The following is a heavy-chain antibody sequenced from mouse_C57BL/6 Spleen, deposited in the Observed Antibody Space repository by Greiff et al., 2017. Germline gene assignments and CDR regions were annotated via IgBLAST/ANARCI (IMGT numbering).Heavy chain of an antibody. D-gene: IGHD1-1*01. CDR1: GYSFTGYY. Sequence: VQLQQSGPELVKPGASVKISCKASGYSFTGYYMNWVKQSPEKSLEWIGEINPSTGGTTYNQKFKAKATLTVDKSSSTAYMQLKSLTSEDSAVYYCAKDYGIGDYWGQGTSVTVSS. V-gene: IGHV1-42*01. CDR2: INPSTGGT. J-gene: IGHJ4*01. CDR3: AKDYGIGDY.